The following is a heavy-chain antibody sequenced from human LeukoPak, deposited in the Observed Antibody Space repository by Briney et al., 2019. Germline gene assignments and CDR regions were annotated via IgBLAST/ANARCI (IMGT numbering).Heavy chain of an antibody. CDR3: ARRQGITGGISYYYMDV. D-gene: IGHD1-20*01. CDR1: GGSISGTSYY. CDR2: IYYSGST. Sequence: SETLSLTCTVSGGSISGTSYYWGWIRQPPGTGLEWIGSIYYSGSTNYNPSLKSRVTISVDTSKNQFSLKLSSVTAADTAVYYCARRQGITGGISYYYMDVWGKGTTVTISS. V-gene: IGHV4-39*01. J-gene: IGHJ6*03.